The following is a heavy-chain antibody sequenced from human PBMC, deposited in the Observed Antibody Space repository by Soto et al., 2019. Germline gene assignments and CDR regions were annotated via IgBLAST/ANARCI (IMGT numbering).Heavy chain of an antibody. CDR2: IYWDDDK. CDR1: GFSLSTSGVG. V-gene: IGHV2-5*02. J-gene: IGHJ4*02. D-gene: IGHD5-12*01. CDR3: AHRMMATMGY. Sequence: QITLKESGPTLVKPTQTLTLTCTFSGFSLSTSGVGVGWIRQPPGKALEWLALIYWDDDKRYSPSLKSRLTITKDTSKNQVVLTMTSMDPVDTATYYCAHRMMATMGYWGQGTLVTVSS.